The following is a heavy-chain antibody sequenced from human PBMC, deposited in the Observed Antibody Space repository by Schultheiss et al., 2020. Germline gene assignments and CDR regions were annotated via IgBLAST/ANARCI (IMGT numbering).Heavy chain of an antibody. CDR3: ARRGDCSSTSCYLDYYYYMDV. CDR2: IYYSGST. V-gene: IGHV4-61*01. D-gene: IGHD2-2*01. CDR1: GGSVSSGSYY. Sequence: SETLSLTCTVSGGSVSSGSYYWSWIRQPPGKGLEWIGYIYYSGSTYYNPSLKSRVTISVDTSKNQFSLKLSSVTAADTAVYYCARRGDCSSTSCYLDYYYYMDVWGKGTTVNVSS. J-gene: IGHJ6*03.